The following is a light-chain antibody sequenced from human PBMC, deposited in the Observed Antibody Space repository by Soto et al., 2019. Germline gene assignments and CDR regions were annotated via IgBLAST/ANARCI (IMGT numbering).Light chain of an antibody. Sequence: QSALTQPASVSGSPGQSITISCTGTSSDVGGYKYVSLYQQYPGKAPKLMIYEVSNRPSGVSNRFSGSKSGNTASLTISGLQAEDEADYYCSSYTSSSTSDVVFGGGTQLTVL. CDR1: SSDVGGYKY. J-gene: IGLJ2*01. CDR2: EVS. CDR3: SSYTSSSTSDVV. V-gene: IGLV2-14*01.